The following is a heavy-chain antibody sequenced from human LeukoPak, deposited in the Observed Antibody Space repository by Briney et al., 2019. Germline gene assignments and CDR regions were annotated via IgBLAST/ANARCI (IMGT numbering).Heavy chain of an antibody. CDR3: AKDARYTAEDYFDY. CDR2: ISWNSGYI. V-gene: IGHV3-9*01. Sequence: GGSLRLSCEASGFTFDDYAMHWVRQAPGKGLEWVSGISWNSGYIGYADSVKGRFTISRDNAKNSLYLQMNSLRGEDTALYYCAKDARYTAEDYFDYWGQGTLVTVSS. J-gene: IGHJ4*02. CDR1: GFTFDDYA. D-gene: IGHD3-16*02.